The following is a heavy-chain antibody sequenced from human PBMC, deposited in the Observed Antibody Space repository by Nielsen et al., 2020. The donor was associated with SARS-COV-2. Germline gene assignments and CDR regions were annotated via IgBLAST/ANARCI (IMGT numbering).Heavy chain of an antibody. CDR2: ISGSGGST. CDR1: GFTFSSYA. Sequence: GESLKISCAASGFTFSSYAMSWVRQAPGKGLEWVSAISGSGGSTYYAAPVKGRFTISRDDSKNTLYLQMNSLKTEDTAVYYCTLPNTSDAFDIWGQGTMVTVSS. CDR3: TLPNTSDAFDI. V-gene: IGHV3-23*01. J-gene: IGHJ3*02. D-gene: IGHD2/OR15-2a*01.